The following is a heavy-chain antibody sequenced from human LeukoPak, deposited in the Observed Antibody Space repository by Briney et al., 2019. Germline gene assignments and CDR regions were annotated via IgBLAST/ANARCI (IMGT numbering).Heavy chain of an antibody. CDR3: ARDLPCSSTSCYYYYGMDV. CDR2: IYTSGST. D-gene: IGHD2-2*01. CDR1: GGSISSYY. V-gene: IGHV4-4*07. J-gene: IGHJ6*02. Sequence: SETLSLTCTVSGGSISSYYWSWIRQPAGKGLEWIGRIYTSGSTNYNPSLKSRVTMSVDTSKNQFSLKLSSVTAADTAVYYCARDLPCSSTSCYYYYGMDVWGQGTTVTVSS.